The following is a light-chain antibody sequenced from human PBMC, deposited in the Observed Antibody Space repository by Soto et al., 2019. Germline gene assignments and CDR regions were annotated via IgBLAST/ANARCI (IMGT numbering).Light chain of an antibody. V-gene: IGKV3-15*01. J-gene: IGKJ4*01. CDR1: QSVSSN. Sequence: VMMQDPATLSVSPGERATLTCRASQSVSSNLAWYQQKPGQAPRLLIYGASTRATGIPARFSGSGSGTEFTLTISSLQSEDFAVYYCQQYNNWPLTFGGGTKVDI. CDR2: GAS. CDR3: QQYNNWPLT.